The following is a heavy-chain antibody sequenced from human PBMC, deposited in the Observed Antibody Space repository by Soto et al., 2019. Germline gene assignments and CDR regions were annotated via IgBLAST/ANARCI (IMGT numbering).Heavy chain of an antibody. V-gene: IGHV1-18*01. CDR3: ASYHLNSYYYGMDV. CDR2: ISAYNGKT. Sequence: QVQLVQSGAAVKKPGASVKVSCKASGYTFTSYGFSWVRQAPGQGIEWMGWISAYNGKTNHEQKHQGRSTMTTDTSTSTAYMELRSLRSDDTAVYYCASYHLNSYYYGMDVWGQGTTVTVSS. J-gene: IGHJ6*02. CDR1: GYTFTSYG.